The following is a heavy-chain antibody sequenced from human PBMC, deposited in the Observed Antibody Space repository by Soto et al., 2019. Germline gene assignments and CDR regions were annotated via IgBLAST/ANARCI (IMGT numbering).Heavy chain of an antibody. CDR2: ARNKANSYTT. V-gene: IGHV3-72*01. CDR1: GFTFSDHY. D-gene: IGHD3-3*01. Sequence: GGSLRLSCAASGFTFSDHYMDWVRQAPGKGLEWVGRARNKANSYTTEYAASVKGRFTISRDDSKNSLYLQMNSLKTEDTAVYYCASRGPYDFWPPARAFDIWGQGTMVTVSS. J-gene: IGHJ3*02. CDR3: ASRGPYDFWPPARAFDI.